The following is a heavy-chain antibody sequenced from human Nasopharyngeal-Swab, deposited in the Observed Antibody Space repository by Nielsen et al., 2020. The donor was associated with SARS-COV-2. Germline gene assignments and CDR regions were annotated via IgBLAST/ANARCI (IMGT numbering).Heavy chain of an antibody. CDR2: INPNSGGT. J-gene: IGHJ4*02. CDR3: ASLDAGLQLPYYFDY. D-gene: IGHD5-24*01. CDR1: GYTFTGYY. V-gene: IGHV1-2*02. Sequence: ASVKVSCKASGYTFTGYYMHWVRQAPGQGLEWMGWINPNSGGTNYAQKFQGRVTMTRDTSISTAYMELSRLRSDDTAVYYCASLDAGLQLPYYFDYWGQGTLVTVSS.